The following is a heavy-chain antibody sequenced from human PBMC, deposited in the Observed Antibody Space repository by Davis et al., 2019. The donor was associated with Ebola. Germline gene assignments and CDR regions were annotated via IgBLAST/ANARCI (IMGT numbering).Heavy chain of an antibody. J-gene: IGHJ4*02. CDR1: GYIFTGYY. V-gene: IGHV1-2*04. D-gene: IGHD3-3*01. CDR3: ARGRDVWSALQF. CDR2: INPISGGT. Sequence: AASVKVSCKASGYIFTGYYLHWVRQAPGQGLEWMGSINPISGGTNYAQEFRDWVTMTRDTSLSTAYMDMASLKSDDTAVYYCARGRDVWSALQFWGQGTPVTVSS.